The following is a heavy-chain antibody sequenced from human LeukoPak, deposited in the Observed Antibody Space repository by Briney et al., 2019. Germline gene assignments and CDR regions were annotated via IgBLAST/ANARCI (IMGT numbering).Heavy chain of an antibody. Sequence: GESLRLSCAVSGFTFSSSSMNWVRQAPGKGLEWVSSISSSSSYIYYADSVKGRFTISRDNAKNSLYLQMDSLRADDTAVYYCATSDDLWSGMDNWGQGTLVTVSS. D-gene: IGHD3-3*01. V-gene: IGHV3-21*01. CDR2: ISSSSSYI. CDR1: GFTFSSSS. CDR3: ATSDDLWSGMDN. J-gene: IGHJ4*02.